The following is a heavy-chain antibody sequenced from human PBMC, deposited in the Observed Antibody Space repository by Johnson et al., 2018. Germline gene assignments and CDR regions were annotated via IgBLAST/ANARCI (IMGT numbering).Heavy chain of an antibody. J-gene: IGHJ6*03. CDR2: ISYRGNT. CDR3: AKAVGSGYDDMDV. Sequence: QVQLQESGPGLVKPSESXSLTCTVSGGSITDDYWIWIRQPPGKGLEWIGYISYRGNTKYNPSLDSRVTISVDTSKTQFSLRLSSVTAADTAIYYCAKAVGSGYDDMDVWGKGTTVTVSS. V-gene: IGHV4-59*01. CDR1: GGSITDDY. D-gene: IGHD1-26*01.